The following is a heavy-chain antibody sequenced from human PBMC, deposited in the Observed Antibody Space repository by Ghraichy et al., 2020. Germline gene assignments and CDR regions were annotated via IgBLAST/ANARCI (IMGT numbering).Heavy chain of an antibody. Sequence: GSLKLSCVASGLMFRPNTMNWVRQAPGKGLEWVSSISSSTRYIYYADSVKGRFTISRDNAQKSLYLQMKSLRAEDTAVYYCSRYTVTTTMFYDYWGQGTLVTVSS. CDR2: ISSSTRYI. CDR1: GLMFRPNT. CDR3: SRYTVTTTMFYDY. D-gene: IGHD4-11*01. V-gene: IGHV3-21*01. J-gene: IGHJ4*02.